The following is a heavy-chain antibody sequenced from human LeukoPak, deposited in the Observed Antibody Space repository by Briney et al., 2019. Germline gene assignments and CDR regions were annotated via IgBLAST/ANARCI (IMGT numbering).Heavy chain of an antibody. J-gene: IGHJ4*02. V-gene: IGHV3-23*01. D-gene: IGHD4-17*01. Sequence: GGSLRLSCAASGFTFSNYAMSWVRQAPGKGLEWVSTITTSGSTYYADSVKGRLTISRDNSKNTLYLQMNSLRAEDTAVYYCAKDGVRQTTVTYYFDYWGQGTLVTVSS. CDR2: ITTSGST. CDR3: AKDGVRQTTVTYYFDY. CDR1: GFTFSNYA.